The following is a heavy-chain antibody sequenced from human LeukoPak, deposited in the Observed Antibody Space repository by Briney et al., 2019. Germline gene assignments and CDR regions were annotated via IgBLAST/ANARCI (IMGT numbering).Heavy chain of an antibody. CDR3: ARVPTPPYDFWSGYYYYYGMDV. D-gene: IGHD3-3*01. V-gene: IGHV4-39*01. J-gene: IGHJ6*02. CDR2: IYYSGST. Sequence: SETLSLTCTVSGGSISSSSYYWGWIRQPPGKGLEWIGRIYYSGSTYYNPSLKSRVTISVDTSKNQFSLKLSSVTAADTAVYYCARVPTPPYDFWSGYYYYYGMDVWGQGTPVTVSS. CDR1: GGSISSSSYY.